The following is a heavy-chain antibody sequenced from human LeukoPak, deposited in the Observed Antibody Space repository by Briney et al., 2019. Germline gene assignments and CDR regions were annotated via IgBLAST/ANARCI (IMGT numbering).Heavy chain of an antibody. CDR2: ISSSGSTI. J-gene: IGHJ6*02. CDR3: ARDPAHYYYYGMDV. CDR1: GFTFSDYY. V-gene: IGHV3-11*01. Sequence: GGSLRLSCAASGFTFSDYYMSWNRQAPGKGLEWVSYISSSGSTIYYADSVKGRFTISRDNAKNSLYLQMNSLRAEDTAVYYCARDPAHYYYYGMDVWGQGTTVTVSS.